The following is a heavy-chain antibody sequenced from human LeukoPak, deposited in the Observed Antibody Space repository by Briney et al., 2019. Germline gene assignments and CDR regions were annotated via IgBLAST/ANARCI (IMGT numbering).Heavy chain of an antibody. CDR1: GFTFSSSA. V-gene: IGHV3-23*01. CDR3: AGGRDRSSLYFDS. CDR2: ISGSGGIT. D-gene: IGHD5-24*01. J-gene: IGHJ4*02. Sequence: GGSLRLSCAPSGFTFSSSAMSWVRQAPGKGLEWVSGISGSGGITYYADSVKGRFTISRDNAKNTLYLQMNSLGAEDTAVYYCAGGRDRSSLYFDSWGQGTLVTVSS.